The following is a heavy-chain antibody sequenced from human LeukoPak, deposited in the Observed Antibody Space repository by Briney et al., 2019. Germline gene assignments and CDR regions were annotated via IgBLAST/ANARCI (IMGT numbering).Heavy chain of an antibody. CDR3: ARGYCSGGSCYSYYYYNYMDV. Sequence: SETLSLTCTVSGYSISSGYYWGWIRQPPGKELEWIWSIHYSVSTNYNPSLKSRVTISVGTSKNQFSLKLSSVTAADTDVYYCARGYCSGGSCYSYYYYNYMDVWGKGTTVTVSS. D-gene: IGHD2-15*01. CDR2: IHYSVST. CDR1: GYSISSGYY. J-gene: IGHJ6*03. V-gene: IGHV4-38-2*02.